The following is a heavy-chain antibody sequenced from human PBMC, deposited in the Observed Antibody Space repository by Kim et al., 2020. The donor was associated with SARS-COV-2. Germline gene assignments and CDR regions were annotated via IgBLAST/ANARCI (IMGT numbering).Heavy chain of an antibody. CDR1: GFTFSSYD. J-gene: IGHJ6*02. Sequence: GGSLRLSCAVSGFTFSSYDMHWVRHATGKGLEWVSAIGTAGDTYYPGSVKGRFTISRENAKNSLYRQMNSLRAGDTAVYYCARKFPPDYYGMDVWGQGTTVTVSS. CDR2: IGTAGDT. CDR3: ARKFPPDYYGMDV. V-gene: IGHV3-13*01.